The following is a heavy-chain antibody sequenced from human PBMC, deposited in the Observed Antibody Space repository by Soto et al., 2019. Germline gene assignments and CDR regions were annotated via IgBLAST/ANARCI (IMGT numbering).Heavy chain of an antibody. J-gene: IGHJ4*02. CDR2: IYWDDDK. CDR3: AHRVEPATQYNWNGGNFDY. D-gene: IGHD1-20*01. CDR1: GFSLTTSGVG. V-gene: IGHV2-5*02. Sequence: QITLKESGPTLVKPTQTLTLTCSFSGFSLTTSGVGVGWIRQPPGKAPEWLVFIYWDDDKRYSPSLKNRLTITKDTSNNQVVLTMTNMDPVDTATYYCAHRVEPATQYNWNGGNFDYWGQGILVTVSS.